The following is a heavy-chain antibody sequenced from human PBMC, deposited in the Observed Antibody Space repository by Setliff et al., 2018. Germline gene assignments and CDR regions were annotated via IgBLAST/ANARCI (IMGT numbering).Heavy chain of an antibody. V-gene: IGHV4-4*08. J-gene: IGHJ4*02. CDR3: ARHFRSSKVQFLEYLTDYYFDS. D-gene: IGHD3-3*01. Sequence: SETLSLTCTVSGGSISRYHWSWIRQPPGKGLEWIGYIQTSGTTNYNPSLKSRVSISVDTSNNQFSLNLRSVTAADTAIYYCARHFRSSKVQFLEYLTDYYFDSWGQGTLVTVSS. CDR2: IQTSGTT. CDR1: GGSISRYH.